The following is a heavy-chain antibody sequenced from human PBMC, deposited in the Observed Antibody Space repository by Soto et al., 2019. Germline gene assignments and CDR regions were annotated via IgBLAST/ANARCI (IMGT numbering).Heavy chain of an antibody. CDR3: ARGSHGDYVYYYYYYMDV. D-gene: IGHD4-17*01. CDR2: IYYSGST. V-gene: IGHV4-31*03. CDR1: GGSISSGGYY. J-gene: IGHJ6*03. Sequence: SETLSLTCTVSGGSISSGGYYWSWIRQHPGKGLEWIGYIYYSGSTYYNPSLKSRVTISVDTSKNQFSLKLGSVTAADTAVYYCARGSHGDYVYYYYYYMDVWGKGTTVTVSS.